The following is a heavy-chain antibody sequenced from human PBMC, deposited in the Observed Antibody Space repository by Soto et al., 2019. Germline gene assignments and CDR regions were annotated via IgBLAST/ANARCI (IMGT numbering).Heavy chain of an antibody. V-gene: IGHV4-34*01. CDR3: ASYSTVTNAFDI. CDR1: GGSFSGYY. CDR2: INHSGST. Sequence: QVQLQQWGAGLLKPSETLSLTCAVYGGSFSGYYWSWIRQPPGKGLEWMGEINHSGSTNYNPSLKSRVTISVDTSKNQFSLKLSSVTAADTAVYYCASYSTVTNAFDIWGQGTMVTVSS. D-gene: IGHD4-17*01. J-gene: IGHJ3*02.